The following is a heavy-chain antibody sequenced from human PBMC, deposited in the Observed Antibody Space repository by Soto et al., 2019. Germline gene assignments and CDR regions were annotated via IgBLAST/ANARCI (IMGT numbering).Heavy chain of an antibody. D-gene: IGHD2-15*01. CDR2: IGTAGDT. Sequence: GGSLRLSCEASGFTFSGFDMHWVRQPTGKGLEWVSTIGTAGDTYYAVSVKGRFTISRDNAKNSLSLQMNSLRAGDTAVYFCARGQEVGAHFFDSWGQGTQVTAPQ. V-gene: IGHV3-13*01. CDR1: GFTFSGFD. J-gene: IGHJ4*02. CDR3: ARGQEVGAHFFDS.